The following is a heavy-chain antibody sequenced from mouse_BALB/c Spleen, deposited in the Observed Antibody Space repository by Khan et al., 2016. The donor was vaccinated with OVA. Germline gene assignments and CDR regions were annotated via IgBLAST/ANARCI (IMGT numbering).Heavy chain of an antibody. CDR2: IWDGGST. J-gene: IGHJ2*01. CDR3: ARLEDI. V-gene: IGHV2-9*02. Sequence: QSGPRLVAPSHSLSITCTISGFSLTSYGVHLIRHPPGKGLEWLGVIWDGGSTNYNSALTSRLSISKDNSKSQVFLKMNSLQTDDTAMYYCARLEDIWGQGTTLTVSS. CDR1: GFSLTSYG. D-gene: IGHD1-3*01.